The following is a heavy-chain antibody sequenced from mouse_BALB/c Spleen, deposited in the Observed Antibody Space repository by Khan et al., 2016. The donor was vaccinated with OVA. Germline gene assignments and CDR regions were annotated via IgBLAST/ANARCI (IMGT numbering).Heavy chain of an antibody. CDR1: GFSLTSYG. V-gene: IGHV2-5*01. D-gene: IGHD2-14*01. J-gene: IGHJ3*01. CDR2: IWRGGNT. Sequence: QMQLEESGPGLVQPSQSLSITCTVSGFSLTSYGVHWVRQSPGKGLEWLEVIWRGGNTDYNAAFMSRLSITKDNSKSQVFFKMNSLQADDTAIYYCAKGDYRYGKNAYWGQGTLVTVSA. CDR3: AKGDYRYGKNAY.